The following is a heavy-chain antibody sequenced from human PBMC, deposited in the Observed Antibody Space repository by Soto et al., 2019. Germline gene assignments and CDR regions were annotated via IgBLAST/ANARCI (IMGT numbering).Heavy chain of an antibody. CDR2: IYYSGST. J-gene: IGHJ4*02. CDR3: ARQMFGAGSHYFDY. CDR1: GGSISSSSYY. V-gene: IGHV4-39*01. D-gene: IGHD3-16*01. Sequence: QLQLQESGPGLVKPSETLSLTCTVSGGSISSSSYYWGWIRQPPGKGLEWIGSIYYSGSTYYNPSLKSRVTISVDTSKNQFSLKLSSVTAADTAVYYCARQMFGAGSHYFDYWGQGTLVTVSS.